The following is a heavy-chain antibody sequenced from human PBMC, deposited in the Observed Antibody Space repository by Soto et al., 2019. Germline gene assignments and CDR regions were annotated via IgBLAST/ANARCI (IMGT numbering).Heavy chain of an antibody. CDR2: IYWDDEK. V-gene: IGHV2-5*02. D-gene: IGHD3-10*01. CDR3: THYYGSSGFLPLIDY. Sequence: ESGPTLVNPTQTLTLACTFSGFSLTTSGVGVGWIRQPPGKALEWLALIYWDDEKRYSPSLKSRLTITKDTSKNQVVLRMTNMDPVDTATYYCTHYYGSSGFLPLIDYRGPGTLVTVSS. CDR1: GFSLTTSGVG. J-gene: IGHJ4*02.